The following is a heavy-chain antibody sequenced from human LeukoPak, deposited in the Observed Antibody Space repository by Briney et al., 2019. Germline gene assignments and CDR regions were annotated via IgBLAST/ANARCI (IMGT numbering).Heavy chain of an antibody. Sequence: SETLCLTCTVSGGSISSYYWSWIRQPPGKGLEWIGYIYYSGSTNYNPSLKSRVTISVDTSKNQFSLKLSSVTAADTAVYYCARDYSNSATGFDPWGQGTLVTVSS. D-gene: IGHD4-11*01. J-gene: IGHJ5*02. CDR3: ARDYSNSATGFDP. CDR1: GGSISSYY. V-gene: IGHV4-59*01. CDR2: IYYSGST.